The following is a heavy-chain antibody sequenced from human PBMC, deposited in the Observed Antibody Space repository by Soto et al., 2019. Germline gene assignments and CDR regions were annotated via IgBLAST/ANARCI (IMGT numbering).Heavy chain of an antibody. CDR3: AADVRSVTAIPPPDDY. CDR1: GFTFTSSA. J-gene: IGHJ4*02. V-gene: IGHV1-58*01. D-gene: IGHD2-21*02. CDR2: IVVGSGIT. Sequence: SVKVSCKASGFTFTSSAVQWVLQARGQRLEWIGWIVVGSGITNYAQKFQERVTITRDMSTSTAYMELSSLRSEDTAVYYCAADVRSVTAIPPPDDYWGQGTLVTVSS.